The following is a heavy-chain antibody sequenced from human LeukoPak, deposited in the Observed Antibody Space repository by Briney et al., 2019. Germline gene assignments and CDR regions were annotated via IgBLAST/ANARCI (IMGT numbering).Heavy chain of an antibody. V-gene: IGHV4-34*01. CDR3: ARGTIVAPYIDY. Sequence: SETLSLTCAVYGGSFSGYYWSWIRQPPGKGLEWIGSIYHSGSTYYNLSLKSRVTISVDTSKNQFSLKLTSVTAADTAVYYCARGTIVAPYIDYWGQGTLVTVSS. D-gene: IGHD5-12*01. CDR2: IYHSGST. J-gene: IGHJ4*02. CDR1: GGSFSGYY.